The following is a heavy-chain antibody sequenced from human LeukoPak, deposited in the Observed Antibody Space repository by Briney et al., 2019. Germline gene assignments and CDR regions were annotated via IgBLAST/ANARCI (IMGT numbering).Heavy chain of an antibody. CDR2: IYTSGGT. Sequence: SETLSLTCTVSGDSISSYHWSWIRQPAGKGLEWIGPIYTSGGTNYNPSLKSRVTMSVDTSKNQFSLKLSSVTAADTAVYYCARSGTITFDIWGQGTMVTVSS. CDR1: GDSISSYH. D-gene: IGHD5-24*01. V-gene: IGHV4-4*07. J-gene: IGHJ3*02. CDR3: ARSGTITFDI.